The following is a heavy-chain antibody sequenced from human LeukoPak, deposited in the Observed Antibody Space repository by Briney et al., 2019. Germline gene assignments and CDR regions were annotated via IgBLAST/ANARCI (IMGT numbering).Heavy chain of an antibody. CDR1: GFTFTNYY. CDR2: IDPSGEST. CDR3: ARGELREAGYFDY. V-gene: IGHV1-46*01. J-gene: IGHJ4*02. Sequence: ASVKVSYKPSGFTFTNYYMHWVRQAPGQGLEWMGIIDPSGESTTNAPKFQGRVTMTRDTSTSTVHLELRSLKSEDTAVYYCARGELREAGYFDYWGQGTLVTVSS. D-gene: IGHD1-7*01.